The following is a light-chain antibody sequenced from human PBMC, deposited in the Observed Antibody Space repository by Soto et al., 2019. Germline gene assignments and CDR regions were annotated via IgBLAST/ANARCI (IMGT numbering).Light chain of an antibody. Sequence: EIVMTQSPDTLSVSPGERATLCCRASQTVSSNLAWYQQKPGKAPRLLIYGASTRATGIPARVSGGGSGTERTLTISSLQSEDFAVDDCQQYGRSPVAFGQGTKVDIK. V-gene: IGKV3-15*01. J-gene: IGKJ1*01. CDR2: GAS. CDR3: QQYGRSPVA. CDR1: QTVSSN.